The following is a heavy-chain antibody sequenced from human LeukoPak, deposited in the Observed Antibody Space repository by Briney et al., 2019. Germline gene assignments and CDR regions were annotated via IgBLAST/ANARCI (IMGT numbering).Heavy chain of an antibody. D-gene: IGHD3-22*01. Sequence: ASVKVSCKASGYTFTNYGITWVRQAPGQGLEWMGRISAYNGDTHYAQKLQGRVAMTTDTSTRTVYMELRSLRHDDTAVYYCARGLDLGSRGYYYFDYHYYYMDVWGKGTTVAVSS. CDR3: ARGLDLGSRGYYYFDYHYYYMDV. J-gene: IGHJ6*03. CDR2: ISAYNGDT. V-gene: IGHV1-18*01. CDR1: GYTFTNYG.